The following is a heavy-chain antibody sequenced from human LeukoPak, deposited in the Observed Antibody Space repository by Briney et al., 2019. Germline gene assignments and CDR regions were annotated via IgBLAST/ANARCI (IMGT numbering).Heavy chain of an antibody. CDR2: NYYSGST. CDR1: GGSISSSSYY. CDR3: GRHGTRGFIVRAVTNSLDW. J-gene: IGHJ4*02. V-gene: IGHV4-39*01. Sequence: PSETLSLTCAVSGGSISSSSYYWGWIRQPPGKGLEWIGNNYYSGSTYYNPSLKSRVTIYIATTKNHPSLNLSTVPAPATSVYYSGRHGTRGFIVRAVTNSLDWWRQGTLVTVSS. D-gene: IGHD3-10*01.